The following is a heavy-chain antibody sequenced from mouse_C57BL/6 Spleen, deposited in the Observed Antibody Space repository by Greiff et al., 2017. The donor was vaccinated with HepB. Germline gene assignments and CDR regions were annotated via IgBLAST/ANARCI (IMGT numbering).Heavy chain of an antibody. Sequence: EVKLVESGGGLVQPGGSLKLSCAASGFTFSDYYMYWVRQTPEKRLEWVAYISNGGGSTYYPDTVKGRFTISRDNAKNTLYLQMSRLKSEDTAMYYCASYGYDNYWGQGTTLTVSS. V-gene: IGHV5-12*01. CDR2: ISNGGGST. J-gene: IGHJ2*01. CDR1: GFTFSDYY. CDR3: ASYGYDNY. D-gene: IGHD2-2*01.